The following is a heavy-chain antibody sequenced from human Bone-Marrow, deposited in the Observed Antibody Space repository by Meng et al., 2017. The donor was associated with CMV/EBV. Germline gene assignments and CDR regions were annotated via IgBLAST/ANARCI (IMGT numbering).Heavy chain of an antibody. D-gene: IGHD1-26*01. CDR1: GVTLSSYA. CDR2: IIPIFGTA. Sequence: SAKVSCKVSGVTLSSYAFNWVRQAPGQGLEWMGGIIPIFGTANYAQKFQGRVTITTDESTSTAYMELSSLRSEDTAVYYCARGVGATGWYFDLWGRGTPVTVSS. V-gene: IGHV1-69*05. CDR3: ARGVGATGWYFDL. J-gene: IGHJ2*01.